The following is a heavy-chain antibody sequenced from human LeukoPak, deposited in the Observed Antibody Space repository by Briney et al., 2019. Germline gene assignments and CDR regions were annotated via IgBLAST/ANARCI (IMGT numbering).Heavy chain of an antibody. CDR2: IYYSGST. J-gene: IGHJ4*02. D-gene: IGHD3-22*01. CDR3: AREGYDSSGYSVGFDY. CDR1: GGSISSGGYY. Sequence: SEILSLTCTVSGGSISSGGYYWSWIRQHPGKGLEWIGYIYYSGSTYYNPSLKSRVTISVDTSKNQFSLKLSSVTAADTAVYYCAREGYDSSGYSVGFDYWGQGTLVTVSS. V-gene: IGHV4-31*03.